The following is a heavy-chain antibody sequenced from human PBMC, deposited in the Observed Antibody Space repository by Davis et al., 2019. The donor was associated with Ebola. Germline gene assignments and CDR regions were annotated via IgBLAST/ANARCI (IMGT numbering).Heavy chain of an antibody. V-gene: IGHV3-33*01. D-gene: IGHD3-16*01. J-gene: IGHJ3*02. CDR1: GFIFGTYA. CDR2: IWYDGRNK. Sequence: GESLKISCAASGFIFGTYAMHWVRQAPGKGLEWVAVIWYDGRNKYYADSVKGRFTISRDNSKSTMSLQMHGLRSDDTAVYYCARDNLYTTPSTGIGCAFDMWGQGTMVTVSS. CDR3: ARDNLYTTPSTGIGCAFDM.